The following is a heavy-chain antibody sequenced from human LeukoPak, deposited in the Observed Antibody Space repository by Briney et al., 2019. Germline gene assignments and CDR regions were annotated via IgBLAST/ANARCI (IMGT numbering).Heavy chain of an antibody. V-gene: IGHV3-11*01. CDR2: ISDSGGTI. Sequence: SGGSLRLSCAASGFTFTDYYMSWIRQAPGKGLEWISYISDSGGTIHYADSVKGRFTISRDNAKNSLYLQTNRLRAEDTAVYYCARGAGPLFDPWGQGTLVTVSS. CDR1: GFTFTDYY. CDR3: ARGAGPLFDP. J-gene: IGHJ5*02.